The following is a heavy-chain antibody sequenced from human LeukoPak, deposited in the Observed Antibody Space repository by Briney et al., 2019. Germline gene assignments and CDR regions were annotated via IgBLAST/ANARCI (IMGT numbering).Heavy chain of an antibody. CDR3: ASQNLETKYYYYMDV. CDR1: GYSISSGYY. V-gene: IGHV4-38-2*02. Sequence: SEPLSLTCTVSGYSISSGYYWGWLRQPPGKGLEWIGSIYHSGSTYYNPSLKSRVTISVDSSKNQFSLKLSSVTAADTAVYYCASQNLETKYYYYMDVWGKGTTVTISS. J-gene: IGHJ6*03. D-gene: IGHD1-14*01. CDR2: IYHSGST.